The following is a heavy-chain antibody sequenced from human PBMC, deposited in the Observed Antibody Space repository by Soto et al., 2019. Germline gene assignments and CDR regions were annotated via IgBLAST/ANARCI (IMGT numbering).Heavy chain of an antibody. CDR2: ISWDGGST. CDR3: ANTGESSSWYFDY. J-gene: IGHJ4*02. D-gene: IGHD6-13*01. Sequence: EVQLVESGGVVVQPGGSLRLSCAASGFTFDDYTMHWVRQAPGKGLEWVSLISWDGGSTYYADSVKGRFTISRDNSKNSLYMQMNSLRTEDTALYYCANTGESSSWYFDYWGQGPLVIVS. CDR1: GFTFDDYT. V-gene: IGHV3-43*01.